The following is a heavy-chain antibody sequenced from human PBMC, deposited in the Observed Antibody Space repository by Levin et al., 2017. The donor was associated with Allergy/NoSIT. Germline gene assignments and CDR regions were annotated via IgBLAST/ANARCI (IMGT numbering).Heavy chain of an antibody. CDR3: SKGGANVPRTRVFDC. CDR2: ISEDGGTT. V-gene: IGHV3-23*01. J-gene: IGHJ4*02. CDR1: GFTFKNYA. D-gene: IGHD1-7*01. Sequence: HTGGSLRLSCEASGFTFKNYAMGWVRQAPGKGLEWVSIISEDGGTTHYADSVKGRFTISRENSKSTLHLQINNLRAEDAAVYYCSKGGANVPRTRVFDCWGQGTLVTVSS.